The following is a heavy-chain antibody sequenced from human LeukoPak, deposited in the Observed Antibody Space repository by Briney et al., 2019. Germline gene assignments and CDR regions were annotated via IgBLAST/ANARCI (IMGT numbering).Heavy chain of an antibody. CDR3: ARGRHPIDY. D-gene: IGHD1-1*01. CDR2: IWYDGSNK. V-gene: IGHV3-33*01. J-gene: IGHJ4*02. CDR1: GFTFSNYG. Sequence: GGSLRLSCAASGFTFSNYGMHWVRQAPGKGLEWVALIWYDGSNKYYADSVKGRFTISRDNSKNTLYLQMNSLRDEDTAVYYCARGRHPIDYWGQGTLVTVSS.